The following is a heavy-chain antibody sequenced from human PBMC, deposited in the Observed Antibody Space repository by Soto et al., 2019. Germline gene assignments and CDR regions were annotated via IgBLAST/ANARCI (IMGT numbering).Heavy chain of an antibody. D-gene: IGHD3-9*01. CDR3: TRRKNDDIRFYYYYGLDV. Sequence: EVQLVESGGDLVQPGGSLKLSCAGSGFTFSGAAMHWVRQAPGKGLEWVGRIRSRTNSFATAYAASLKGRFTISRDDSKNTTYLQMNSPKAEDTAVYYCTRRKNDDIRFYYYYGLDVWGQGTAVTVSS. V-gene: IGHV3-73*01. J-gene: IGHJ6*02. CDR1: GFTFSGAA. CDR2: IRSRTNSFAT.